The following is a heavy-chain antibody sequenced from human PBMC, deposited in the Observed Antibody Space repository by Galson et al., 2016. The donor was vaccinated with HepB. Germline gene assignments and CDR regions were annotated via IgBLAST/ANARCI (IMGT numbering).Heavy chain of an antibody. Sequence: ETLSLTCTVSGGSISSSSYYWGWIRQPPGKGLEWIGSIYYSGSTYYNPSLKSRVTISVDTSKNQFSLKLSSVTAADTAVYYCARARPVYDILTGYYPNWFDPWGQGTLVAVSS. CDR1: GGSISSSSYY. V-gene: IGHV4-39*01. CDR2: IYYSGST. CDR3: ARARPVYDILTGYYPNWFDP. J-gene: IGHJ5*02. D-gene: IGHD3-9*01.